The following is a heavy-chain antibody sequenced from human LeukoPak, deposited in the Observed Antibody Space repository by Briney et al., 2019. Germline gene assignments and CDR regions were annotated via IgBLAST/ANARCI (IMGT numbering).Heavy chain of an antibody. CDR2: IIPIFGTA. CDR3: ARDQQYGDIAFDI. D-gene: IGHD4-17*01. V-gene: IGHV1-69*06. J-gene: IGHJ3*02. Sequence: GASVKVSCKASGYTFTGYYMHWVRQAPGQGLEWMGGIIPIFGTANYAQKFQGRVTITADKSTSTAYMELSSLRSEDTAVYYCARDQQYGDIAFDIWGQGTMVTVSS. CDR1: GYTFTGYY.